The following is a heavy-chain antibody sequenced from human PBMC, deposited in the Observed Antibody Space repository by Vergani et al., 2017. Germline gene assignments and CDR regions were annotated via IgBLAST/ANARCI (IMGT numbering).Heavy chain of an antibody. V-gene: IGHV1-69*18. D-gene: IGHD4-17*01. J-gene: IGHJ4*02. Sequence: QVQLVQSGAEVKKPGSSVKVSCKASGGTFSSYAISWVRQAPGQGLEWMGRIIPIFGTANYAQKFQGRVTITADEATSTAYMELSSLRSEDTAVYYCAKVGRDYGDYGGGDYWGQGTLVTVSS. CDR3: AKVGRDYGDYGGGDY. CDR2: IIPIFGTA. CDR1: GGTFSSYA.